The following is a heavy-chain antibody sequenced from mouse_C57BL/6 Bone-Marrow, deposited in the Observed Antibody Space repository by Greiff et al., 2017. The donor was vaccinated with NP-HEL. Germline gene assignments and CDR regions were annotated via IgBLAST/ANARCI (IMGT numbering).Heavy chain of an antibody. J-gene: IGHJ1*03. CDR2: IYPGNSDT. D-gene: IGHD1-1*01. V-gene: IGHV1-5*01. CDR1: GYTFTSYW. CDR3: TNYYGSSYVPYFDV. Sequence: VQLQQSGTVLARPGASVKMSCKTSGYTFTSYWMHWVKQRPGQGLAWIGAIYPGNSDTSYNQKFKGKAKLTAVTSASTAYMELSSLTNEDSAVYYGTNYYGSSYVPYFDVWGTGTTVTVSS.